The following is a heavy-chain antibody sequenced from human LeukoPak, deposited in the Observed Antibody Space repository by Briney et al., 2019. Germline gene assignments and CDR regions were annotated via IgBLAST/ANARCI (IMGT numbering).Heavy chain of an antibody. Sequence: SETLSLTCTVSGGSISSYYWSWIRQPPGKGLEWIGYIYYSGSTNYNPSLKSRVTISVDTSKNQFSLKLSSVTAADTAVYYCARGEVYGDYGPGSRFDPWGQGTLVTVSS. CDR1: GGSISSYY. CDR3: ARGEVYGDYGPGSRFDP. D-gene: IGHD4-17*01. J-gene: IGHJ5*02. V-gene: IGHV4-59*01. CDR2: IYYSGST.